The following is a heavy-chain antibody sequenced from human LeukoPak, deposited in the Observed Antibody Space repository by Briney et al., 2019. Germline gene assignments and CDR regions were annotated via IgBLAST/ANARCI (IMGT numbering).Heavy chain of an antibody. J-gene: IGHJ4*02. V-gene: IGHV3-23*01. Sequence: GGSLRLSCAASGFTFSSYAMSWVRQAPGKGLEGVSAISGSGGSTYYADAVKGRFTISRDNSKNRLYGEMKGVRAEDTAVYYCAKDGEDCSSTSCYTYFDYCGQGTLVTVSS. CDR3: AKDGEDCSSTSCYTYFDY. D-gene: IGHD2-2*02. CDR2: ISGSGGST. CDR1: GFTFSSYA.